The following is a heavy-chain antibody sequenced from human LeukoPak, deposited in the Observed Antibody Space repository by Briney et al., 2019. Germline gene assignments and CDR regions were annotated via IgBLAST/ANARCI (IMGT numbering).Heavy chain of an antibody. CDR3: ARDRAANQDWVEFDP. CDR2: IRDRGEA. CDR1: GFRVSDYY. D-gene: IGHD3/OR15-3a*01. Sequence: PGGSLRLSCAGSGFRVSDYYMSWVRQAPGKGLEWVGLIRDRGEAFYADFARGGFALSRDESENTFYLQVNSLRVEDTAVYFCARDRAANQDWVEFDPWGQGTPVIVSS. J-gene: IGHJ5*02. V-gene: IGHV3-66*01.